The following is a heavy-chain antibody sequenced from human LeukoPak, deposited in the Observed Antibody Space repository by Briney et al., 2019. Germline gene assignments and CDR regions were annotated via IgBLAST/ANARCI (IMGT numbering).Heavy chain of an antibody. J-gene: IGHJ4*02. Sequence: GGSLRLSCAASGFTFSSDARSWVRQAPGKGLEWVSAISGSGGSTYYADSVKGRFTISRDNSKNTLYLQMNSLRAEDTAVYYCAKDLSGYSSSSALWGQGTLVTVSS. CDR2: ISGSGGST. CDR1: GFTFSSDA. D-gene: IGHD6-6*01. CDR3: AKDLSGYSSSSAL. V-gene: IGHV3-23*01.